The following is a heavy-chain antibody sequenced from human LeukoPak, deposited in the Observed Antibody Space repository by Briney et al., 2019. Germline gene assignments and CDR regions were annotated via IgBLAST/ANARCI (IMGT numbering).Heavy chain of an antibody. V-gene: IGHV4-31*03. CDR3: ARILSDYYDSSGYQGGYYFDY. CDR2: IYYSGST. D-gene: IGHD3-22*01. J-gene: IGHJ4*02. CDR1: GGSISSGGYY. Sequence: PSETLSLTCTVSGGSISSGGYYWSWIRQHPGKGLEWIGYIYYSGSTYYNPSLKSRVTISVDTSKNQFSLKLSSVTAADTAVYYCARILSDYYDSSGYQGGYYFDYWGQGTLVTVSS.